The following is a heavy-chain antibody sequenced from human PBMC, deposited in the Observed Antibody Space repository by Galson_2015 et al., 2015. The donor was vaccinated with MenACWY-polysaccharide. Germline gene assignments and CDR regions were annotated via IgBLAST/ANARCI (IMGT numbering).Heavy chain of an antibody. J-gene: IGHJ3*02. CDR2: ITGGGDST. Sequence: PGEGLQWVSGITGGGDSTYYADSVKGRLTVSRDNSRNTLFLQMNSLRAEDTAIYYCAKSSNGDYVWGAFDIWGQGTMVTVSS. CDR3: AKSSNGDYVWGAFDI. D-gene: IGHD4-17*01. V-gene: IGHV3-23*01.